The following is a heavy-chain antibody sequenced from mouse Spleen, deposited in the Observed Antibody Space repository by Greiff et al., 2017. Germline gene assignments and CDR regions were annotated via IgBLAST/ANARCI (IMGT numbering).Heavy chain of an antibody. CDR1: GYSITSGYY. Sequence: ESGPGLVKPSQSLSLTCSVTGYSITSGYYWNWIRQFPGNKLEWMGYISYDGSNNYNPSLKNRISITRDTSKNQFFLKLNSVTTEDTATYYCAREGKRGNFDVWGAGTTVTVSS. CDR3: AREGKRGNFDV. J-gene: IGHJ1*01. CDR2: ISYDGSN. V-gene: IGHV3-6*01.